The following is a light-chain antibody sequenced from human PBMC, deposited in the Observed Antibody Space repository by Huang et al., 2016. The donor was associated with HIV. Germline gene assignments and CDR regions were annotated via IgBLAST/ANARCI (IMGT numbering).Light chain of an antibody. Sequence: DVVLTQSPLSLPVTLGQPASISCRSSQSLVYSDGNTYLSWFHQRPGQSPRRLIYQVSKRDSGVPDRFSASGSGTDFTLKIRRVAADDVGTYYCMQGTHWPGTFGQGTKLEIK. V-gene: IGKV2-30*01. J-gene: IGKJ2*01. CDR1: QSLVYSDGNTY. CDR3: MQGTHWPGT. CDR2: QVS.